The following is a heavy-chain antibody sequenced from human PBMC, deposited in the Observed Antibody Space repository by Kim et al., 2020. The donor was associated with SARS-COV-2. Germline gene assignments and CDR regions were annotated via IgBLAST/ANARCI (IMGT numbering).Heavy chain of an antibody. CDR2: ISAYNGHT. D-gene: IGHD3-10*01. CDR1: GYTFTSYG. Sequence: ASVKVSCKASGYTFTSYGISWVRQAPGQGLEWMGWISAYNGHTNYAQKLQGRVTMTTDTSTSTAYMELRSLRSDDTAVYSCARVWFGELFSPLDAFDIWGQGTMVTVSS. J-gene: IGHJ3*02. V-gene: IGHV1-18*01. CDR3: ARVWFGELFSPLDAFDI.